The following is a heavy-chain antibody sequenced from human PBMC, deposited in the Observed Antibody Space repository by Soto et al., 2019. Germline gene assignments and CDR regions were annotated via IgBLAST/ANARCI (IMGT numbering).Heavy chain of an antibody. CDR3: ASRNYYRSGPQHYYGMDV. CDR1: GYRFTSYW. D-gene: IGHD3-10*01. J-gene: IGHJ6*02. Sequence: PGKSLKISCQTHGYRFTSYWISWVPQMPGKGLEWMGRIDPSDSYTNYSPSFQGHVTISADKSISTAYLQWSSLKASDTAMYYCASRNYYRSGPQHYYGMDVWGQGT. V-gene: IGHV5-10-1*01. CDR2: IDPSDSYT.